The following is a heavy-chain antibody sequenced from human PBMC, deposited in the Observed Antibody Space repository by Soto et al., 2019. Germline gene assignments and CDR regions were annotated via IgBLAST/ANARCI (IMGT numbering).Heavy chain of an antibody. CDR2: INHSGST. V-gene: IGHV4-34*01. J-gene: IGHJ4*02. D-gene: IGHD2-15*01. CDR1: GGSFSGYY. Sequence: QVQLQQWGAELLKPSETLSLTCAVYGGSFSGYYWSWIRQPPGKGLEWIGEINHSGSTNYNPSLKSRVTISVDTSKNQFSLKLSSVTAADTAVYYCARPKYCSGGSCLAFDYWGQGTLVTVSS. CDR3: ARPKYCSGGSCLAFDY.